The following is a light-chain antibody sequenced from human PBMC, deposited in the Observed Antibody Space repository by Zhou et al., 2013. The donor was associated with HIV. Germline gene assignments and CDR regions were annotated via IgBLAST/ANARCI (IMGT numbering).Light chain of an antibody. J-gene: IGKJ1*01. CDR3: LQHQTYPPT. Sequence: DIQMTQSPSSVSASVGDRVTFSCRASQDISSHLAWYQQKPGKTPKLLIYKASSLESGVPSRFSGSGSGTEFTLTISSLQPEDFATYYCLQHQTYPPTFGQGTKVETK. CDR2: KAS. V-gene: IGKV1-5*03. CDR1: QDISSH.